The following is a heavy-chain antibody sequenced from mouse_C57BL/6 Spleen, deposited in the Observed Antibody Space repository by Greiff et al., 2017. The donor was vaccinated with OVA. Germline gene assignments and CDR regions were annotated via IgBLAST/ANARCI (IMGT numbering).Heavy chain of an antibody. J-gene: IGHJ4*01. CDR3: AREVYDGYYGTYAMDY. D-gene: IGHD2-3*01. Sequence: QVQLQQPGAELVKPGDSVKLSCKASGYTFTSYWMHWVKQRPGRGLEWIGRIDPNSGGTKYNEKFKSKATLTVDKLSSTAYMQLSSLTSEDAAVYYCAREVYDGYYGTYAMDYWGQGTSVTVSS. CDR2: IDPNSGGT. V-gene: IGHV1-72*01. CDR1: GYTFTSYW.